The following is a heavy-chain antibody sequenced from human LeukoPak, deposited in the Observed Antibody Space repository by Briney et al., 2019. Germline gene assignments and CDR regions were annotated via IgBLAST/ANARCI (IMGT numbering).Heavy chain of an antibody. V-gene: IGHV4-34*01. Sequence: QPSETLSLTCAVYGGSFSGYYWSWLRQPPGKGLEWIGEINHSGSTNYNPSLKSRVTISVDTSKNQFSLKLSSVTAADTAVYYCARVGGNSGVYYYMDVWGKGTTVTVSS. CDR1: GGSFSGYY. D-gene: IGHD4-23*01. CDR3: ARVGGNSGVYYYMDV. J-gene: IGHJ6*03. CDR2: INHSGST.